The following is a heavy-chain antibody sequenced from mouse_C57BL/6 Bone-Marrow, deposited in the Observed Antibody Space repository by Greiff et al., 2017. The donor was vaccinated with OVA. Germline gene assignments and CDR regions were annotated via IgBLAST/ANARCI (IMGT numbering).Heavy chain of an antibody. CDR3: TRAAVVATWDFDY. Sequence: EVQLVESGEGLVKPGGSLKLSCAASGFTFSSYAMSWVRQTPEKRLEWVAYISSGGDYIYYADTVKGRFTISSDNARNTLYLQMSSLKSEDTAMYYCTRAAVVATWDFDYWGQGTTLTVSS. CDR1: GFTFSSYA. CDR2: ISSGGDYI. V-gene: IGHV5-9-1*02. D-gene: IGHD1-1*01. J-gene: IGHJ2*01.